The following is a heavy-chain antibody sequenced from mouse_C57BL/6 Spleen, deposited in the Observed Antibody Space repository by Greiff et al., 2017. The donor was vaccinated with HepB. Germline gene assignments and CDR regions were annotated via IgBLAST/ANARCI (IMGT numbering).Heavy chain of an antibody. CDR2: IYPGSGST. CDR1: GYTFTSYW. Sequence: QVQLKQPGAELVKPGASVKMSCKASGYTFTSYWITWVKQRPGQGLEWIGDIYPGSGSTNYNEKFKSKATLTVDTSSSTAYMQLSSLTSEDSAVYYCARSSHWYFDVWGTGTTVTVSS. CDR3: ARSSHWYFDV. V-gene: IGHV1-55*01. J-gene: IGHJ1*03. D-gene: IGHD1-1*01.